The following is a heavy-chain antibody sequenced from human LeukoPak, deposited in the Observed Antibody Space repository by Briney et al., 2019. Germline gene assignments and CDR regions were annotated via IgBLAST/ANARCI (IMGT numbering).Heavy chain of an antibody. CDR3: YWQWQAGPALDY. Sequence: GGSLRLSCAASGFTFSSYAMSWVRQAPGEGLEWVSAISGSGGSTYYADSVKGRFTISRDNSKNTLYLQMNSLRAEDTAVYYCYWQWQAGPALDYWGQGTLVTVSS. V-gene: IGHV3-23*01. CDR2: ISGSGGST. J-gene: IGHJ4*02. D-gene: IGHD6-19*01. CDR1: GFTFSSYA.